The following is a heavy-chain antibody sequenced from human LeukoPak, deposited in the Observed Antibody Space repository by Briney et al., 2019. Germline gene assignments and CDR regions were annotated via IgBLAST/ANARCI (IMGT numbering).Heavy chain of an antibody. Sequence: SETLSLTCAVSGGSISSGGYSWSWIRQPPGKGLEWIGYIYHSGSTHYNPSLKSRVTISVDRSKNQFSLKLSSVTAADTAVYYCARGWVTGGDSTGHFDYWGQGTLVTVSS. CDR3: ARGWVTGGDSTGHFDY. CDR2: IYHSGST. CDR1: GGSISSGGYS. D-gene: IGHD2-21*02. V-gene: IGHV4-30-2*01. J-gene: IGHJ4*02.